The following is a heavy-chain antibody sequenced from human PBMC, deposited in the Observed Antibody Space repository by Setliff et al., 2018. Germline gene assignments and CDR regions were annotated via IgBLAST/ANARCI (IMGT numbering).Heavy chain of an antibody. CDR3: ARLPGYCNGGNCYGYYTFDI. J-gene: IGHJ3*02. CDR2: VYYSGDT. CDR1: GGSISNSDYY. Sequence: SETLSLTCSVSGGSISNSDYYWDWIRQPPGKGLEWIGRVYYSGDTYYIPSLLSRVTISVDTSKNQFSLKLSSVTAADTAVYYCARLPGYCNGGNCYGYYTFDIWGQGTMVTVSS. V-gene: IGHV4-39*01. D-gene: IGHD2-15*01.